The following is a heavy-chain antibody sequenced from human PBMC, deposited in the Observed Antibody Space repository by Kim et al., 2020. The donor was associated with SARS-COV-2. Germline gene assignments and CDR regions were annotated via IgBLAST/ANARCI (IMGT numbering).Heavy chain of an antibody. V-gene: IGHV3-15*01. CDR1: GFTFSNAW. CDR3: TTDPYYDYVWGSYRYTSPPPFDY. D-gene: IGHD3-16*02. Sequence: GGSLRLSCAASGFTFSNAWMSWVRQAPGKGLEWIGRIKSKTDGGTTDYAAPVKGRFTISRDDSKNTLYLQMNSLKTEDTAVYYCTTDPYYDYVWGSYRYTSPPPFDYWGQGTLVTVSS. J-gene: IGHJ4*02. CDR2: IKSKTDGGTT.